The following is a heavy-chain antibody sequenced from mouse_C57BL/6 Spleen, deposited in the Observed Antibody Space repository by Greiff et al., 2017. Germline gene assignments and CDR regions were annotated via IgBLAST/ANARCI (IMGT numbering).Heavy chain of an antibody. J-gene: IGHJ4*01. CDR1: GYTFTDYY. Sequence: EVQLQQSGPELVKPGASVKISCKASGYTFTDYYMNWVKQSHGKSLEWIGDINPNNGGTSYNQKFKGKATLTVDKSSSTAYMELRSLTSEDSAVYYCARGAGLRRGYYAMDYWGQGTSVTVSS. CDR2: INPNNGGT. D-gene: IGHD2-4*01. V-gene: IGHV1-26*01. CDR3: ARGAGLRRGYYAMDY.